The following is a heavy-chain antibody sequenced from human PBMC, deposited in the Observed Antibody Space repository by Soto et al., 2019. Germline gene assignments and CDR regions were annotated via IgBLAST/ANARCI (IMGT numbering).Heavy chain of an antibody. CDR3: ARVGGFGDYYFDY. Sequence: SETLSLTCTVSGGPISSGDYYWSWIRQPPGKGLEWIGYIYYSGSTYYNPSLKSRVTISVDTSKNQFSLKLSSVTAADTAVYYCARVGGFGDYYFDYWGQGTLVTVSS. CDR1: GGPISSGDYY. V-gene: IGHV4-30-4*01. CDR2: IYYSGST. J-gene: IGHJ4*02. D-gene: IGHD3-10*01.